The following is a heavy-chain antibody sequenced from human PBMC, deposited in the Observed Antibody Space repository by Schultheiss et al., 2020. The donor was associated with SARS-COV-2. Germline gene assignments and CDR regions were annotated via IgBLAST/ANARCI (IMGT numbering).Heavy chain of an antibody. J-gene: IGHJ4*02. CDR2: IYYSGST. D-gene: IGHD6-19*01. V-gene: IGHV4-39*01. CDR1: AGSVGGYY. Sequence: SETLSLTCTVSAGSVGGYYWHWIRQPPGKGLEWIGSIYYSGSTYYNPSLKSRVTISVDTSKNQFSLKLSSVTAADTAVYYCATTAVAHDYWGQGTMVTVSS. CDR3: ATTAVAHDY.